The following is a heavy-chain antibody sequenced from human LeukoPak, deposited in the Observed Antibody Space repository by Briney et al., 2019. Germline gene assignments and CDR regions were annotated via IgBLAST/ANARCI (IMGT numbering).Heavy chain of an antibody. Sequence: SETLSLTCSVSRGSISSYYRSWIRQPPGKGLEWIGYIYYSGSTNYNPSLKSRVTISVDTSKNQFSLKLSSVTAADTAVYYCARAVGSSWYNAFDIWGQGTMVTVSS. D-gene: IGHD6-13*01. V-gene: IGHV4-59*01. CDR2: IYYSGST. CDR3: ARAVGSSWYNAFDI. CDR1: RGSISSYY. J-gene: IGHJ3*02.